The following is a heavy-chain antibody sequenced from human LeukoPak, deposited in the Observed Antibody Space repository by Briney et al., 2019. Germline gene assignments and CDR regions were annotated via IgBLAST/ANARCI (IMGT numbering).Heavy chain of an antibody. D-gene: IGHD6-13*01. CDR3: ARVGYSSSWFFFNF. CDR2: LSSTGTT. Sequence: PGGSLRLSCGASGISFSSYGMSWVRQAPGKGLEWVSTLSSTGTTFYAGSVEGRFTISRANSENTLYLQMDSLRAADTALYYCARVGYSSSWFFFNFWGQGTLVTVSS. J-gene: IGHJ4*02. CDR1: GISFSSYG. V-gene: IGHV3-23*05.